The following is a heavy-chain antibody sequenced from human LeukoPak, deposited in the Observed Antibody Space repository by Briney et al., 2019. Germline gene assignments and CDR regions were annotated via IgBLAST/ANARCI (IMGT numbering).Heavy chain of an antibody. J-gene: IGHJ4*02. CDR3: ARHDSVVTAMVDY. Sequence: SETLSLTCTVSGGSISSSSYYWGWIRQPPGKGLEWIGSIYYSGSTYYNPSLKSRVTISADTSKNQFSLKLSSVTAADTAVYYCARHDSVVTAMVDYWGQGTLVTVSS. D-gene: IGHD2-21*02. CDR1: GGSISSSSYY. CDR2: IYYSGST. V-gene: IGHV4-39*01.